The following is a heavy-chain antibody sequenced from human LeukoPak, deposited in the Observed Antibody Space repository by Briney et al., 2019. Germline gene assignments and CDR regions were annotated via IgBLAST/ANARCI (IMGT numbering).Heavy chain of an antibody. Sequence: EGSLRLSCAASGFTFSSYSMNWVRQAPGKGLEWVSSISSSSSYIYYADSVKGRFTISRDNAKNSLYLQMNSLRAEDTAVYYCARCSGGSCYYDYWGQGTLVTVSS. CDR1: GFTFSSYS. V-gene: IGHV3-21*01. CDR2: ISSSSSYI. CDR3: ARCSGGSCYYDY. J-gene: IGHJ4*02. D-gene: IGHD2-15*01.